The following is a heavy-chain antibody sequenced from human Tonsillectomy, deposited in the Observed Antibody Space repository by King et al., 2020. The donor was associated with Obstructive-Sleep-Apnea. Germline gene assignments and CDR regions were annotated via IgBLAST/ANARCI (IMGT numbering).Heavy chain of an antibody. Sequence: EVQLVESGGGLVQPGGSLRLSCAASGLSFSNYAMNLGRQAPGKGLEWVSGISGSGCSTYYADSVKGRFTISRDNSKNTLDLQMNSVRAADTAVYFCAKDLNEQYFQHWGQGTLVTVCS. J-gene: IGHJ1*01. D-gene: IGHD1-1*01. V-gene: IGHV3-23*04. CDR1: GLSFSNYA. CDR2: ISGSGCST. CDR3: AKDLNEQYFQH.